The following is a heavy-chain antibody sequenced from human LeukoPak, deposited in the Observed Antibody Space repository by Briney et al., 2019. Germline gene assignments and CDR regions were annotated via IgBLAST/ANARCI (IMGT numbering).Heavy chain of an antibody. CDR1: GFTFTSYA. CDR2: VSSSSSKI. CDR3: ARLYCSGGSCYTELDY. Sequence: GGSLRLSCTVSGFTFTSYAMNWVRQAPGKGLEWVSYVSSSSSKIDYADSVKGRFTISRDNAKNSLYLQMNSLRAEDTAVYYCARLYCSGGSCYTELDYWGQGTLVTVSS. V-gene: IGHV3-48*04. J-gene: IGHJ4*02. D-gene: IGHD2-15*01.